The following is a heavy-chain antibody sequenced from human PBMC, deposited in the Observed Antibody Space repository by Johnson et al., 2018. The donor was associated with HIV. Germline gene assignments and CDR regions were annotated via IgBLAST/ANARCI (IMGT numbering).Heavy chain of an antibody. J-gene: IGHJ3*02. V-gene: IGHV3-9*01. CDR2: ISWNSGSI. CDR3: ARGGVWNDFDAFDI. CDR1: GFTFDDYA. Sequence: VQLVESGGGLVQPGRSLRLSCAASGFTFDDYAMHWVRQAPGKGLEWVSGISWNSGSIGYADSVKGRFTISRDNAKNSLYLQMNSLRAEDTALYYCARGGVWNDFDAFDIWGQGTMVTVSS. D-gene: IGHD1-1*01.